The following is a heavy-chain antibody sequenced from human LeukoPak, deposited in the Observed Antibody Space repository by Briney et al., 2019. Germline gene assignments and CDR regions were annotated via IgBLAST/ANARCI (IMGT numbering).Heavy chain of an antibody. CDR3: ARDLDYGDYYYGMDV. D-gene: IGHD4-17*01. J-gene: IGHJ6*02. Sequence: SSETLSLTCTVSGGSISSSSYYWGWIRQPPGKGLEWIGSIYYSGSTYYNPSLKSRVTISVDTSKNQFSLKLSSVTAADTAVYYCARDLDYGDYYYGMDVWGQGTTVTVSS. V-gene: IGHV4-39*07. CDR1: GGSISSSSYY. CDR2: IYYSGST.